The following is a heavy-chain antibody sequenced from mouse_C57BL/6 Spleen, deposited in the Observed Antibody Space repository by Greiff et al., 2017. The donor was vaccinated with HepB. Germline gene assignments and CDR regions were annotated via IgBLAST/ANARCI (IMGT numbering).Heavy chain of an antibody. D-gene: IGHD2-5*01. J-gene: IGHJ3*01. Sequence: QVQLKQPGAELVMPGASVKLSCKASGYTFTSYWMHWVKQRPGQGLEWIGEIDPSDSYTNYNQKFKGKSTLTVDKSSSTAYMQLSSLTSEDSAVYYCAYSNFSWFAYWGQGTLVTVSA. CDR3: AYSNFSWFAY. V-gene: IGHV1-69*01. CDR2: IDPSDSYT. CDR1: GYTFTSYW.